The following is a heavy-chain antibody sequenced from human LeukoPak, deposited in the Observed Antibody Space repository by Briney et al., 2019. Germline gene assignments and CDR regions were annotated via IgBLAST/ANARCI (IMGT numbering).Heavy chain of an antibody. J-gene: IGHJ6*04. CDR3: AELGITMIGGV. CDR1: GFTFSSYS. V-gene: IGHV3-48*04. CDR2: ISSSGSTI. D-gene: IGHD3-10*02. Sequence: GGSLRLSCAASGFTFSSYSMNWVRQAPGKGLEWVSYISSSGSTIYYADSVKGRFTISRDNAKNSLYLQMNSLRAEDTAVYYCAELGITMIGGVWGKGATVTISS.